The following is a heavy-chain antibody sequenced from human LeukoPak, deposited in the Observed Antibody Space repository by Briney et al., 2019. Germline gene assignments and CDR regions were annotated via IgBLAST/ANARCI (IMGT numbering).Heavy chain of an antibody. Sequence: QSGGPLRLSCAASGFTVSSNYMSWVRQAPGKGLEWVSVIYSGGSTYYADSVKGRFTISRDNPKNTLYLQMNSLRAEDTAVYYCARDGTGDRWGHFDYWGQGTLVTVSS. J-gene: IGHJ4*02. CDR3: ARDGTGDRWGHFDY. V-gene: IGHV3-53*01. CDR1: GFTVSSNY. D-gene: IGHD7-27*01. CDR2: IYSGGST.